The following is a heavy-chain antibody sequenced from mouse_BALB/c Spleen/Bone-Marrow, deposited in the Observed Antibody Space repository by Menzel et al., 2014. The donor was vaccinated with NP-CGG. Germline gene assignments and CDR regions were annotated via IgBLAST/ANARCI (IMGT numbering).Heavy chain of an antibody. CDR1: GYTFTSYW. CDR2: INPSTDYT. Sequence: VKLLESGAELAKPGASVKMSCKASGYTFTSYWMHWVKQRPGQGLEWIGYINPSTDYTEYNQKFKDKATLTADKSSSTACMHRSSLTSEDSAVCYCATSPDPAMDYWGQGTSVTVSS. CDR3: ATSPDPAMDY. V-gene: IGHV1-7*01. J-gene: IGHJ4*01.